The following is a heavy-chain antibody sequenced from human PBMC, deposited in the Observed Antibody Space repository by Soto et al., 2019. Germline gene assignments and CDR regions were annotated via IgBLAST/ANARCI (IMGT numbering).Heavy chain of an antibody. CDR1: GFTFSNYA. CDR3: AKAPHSYYYGMDV. V-gene: IGHV3-23*01. CDR2: ISGSGGST. Sequence: EVQLLESGGGLVQPGGSLRLSCAASGFTFSNYAMSWVRQAPGKGLEWVSAISGSGGSTYYADSVKGRFTISRDNSKNTLYLQMNSLSAEDTAVYYCAKAPHSYYYGMDVWGQGTTVTVAS. J-gene: IGHJ6*02.